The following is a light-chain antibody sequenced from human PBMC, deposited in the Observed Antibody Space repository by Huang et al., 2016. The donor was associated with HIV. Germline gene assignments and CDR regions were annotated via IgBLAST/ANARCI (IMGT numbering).Light chain of an antibody. CDR2: GAS. CDR1: QGITTNQ. Sequence: VLTQSPGTLSLSPGERATLSCRASQGITTNQLAWYQQKPGQAPRLLIYGASARATGIPERFFGSGSGTGFTLTISRLEPEDSAVYYCQQYGISPWTFGQGTKVEIK. CDR3: QQYGISPWT. J-gene: IGKJ1*01. V-gene: IGKV3-20*01.